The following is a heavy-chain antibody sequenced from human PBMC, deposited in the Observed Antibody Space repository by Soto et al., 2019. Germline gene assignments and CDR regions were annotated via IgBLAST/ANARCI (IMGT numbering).Heavy chain of an antibody. V-gene: IGHV3-53*01. J-gene: IGHJ4*02. CDR2: IYSGGTT. D-gene: IGHD1-26*01. Sequence: GGSLRLSCAASGFTVSNNYLSWVRHAPGKGLEWVSIIYSGGTTYYTDSVKGRFTISRDNPKSTLYLQMNNLRAEDTAVYYRMRVRVAVRGLYFFDYWAQGTLVTGSS. CDR3: MRVRVAVRGLYFFDY. CDR1: GFTVSNNY.